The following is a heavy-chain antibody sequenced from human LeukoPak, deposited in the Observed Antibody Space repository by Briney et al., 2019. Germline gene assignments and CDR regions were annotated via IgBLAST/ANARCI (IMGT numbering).Heavy chain of an antibody. CDR1: GGSFSGYY. V-gene: IGHV4-34*01. D-gene: IGHD2-2*01. CDR3: ARLADCSSTSCSFDP. Sequence: PSETLSLTCAIYGGSFSGYYWSWIRQPPGKGLEWIGEINHSGSTNYNPSLKSRVAISVDTSKNQFSLKLSSVTAADTAVYYCARLADCSSTSCSFDPWGQGTLVTVSS. CDR2: INHSGST. J-gene: IGHJ5*02.